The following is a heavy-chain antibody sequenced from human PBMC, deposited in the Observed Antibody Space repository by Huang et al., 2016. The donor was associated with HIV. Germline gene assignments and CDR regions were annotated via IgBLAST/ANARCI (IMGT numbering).Heavy chain of an antibody. CDR1: RFTFSKFA. D-gene: IGHD3-22*01. J-gene: IGHJ3*02. CDR3: TKGHYYDTNGYVAFDI. CDR2: ISYDGSSK. V-gene: IGHV3-30*18. Sequence: QVQLVESGGGVVRPGRSLRLSCAASRFTFSKFAMHWVRQAPGKGMEVMAVISYDGSSKHYADSVTGRLTISRDNSNNTLYLQMNSLTVEDTAVYYCTKGHYYDTNGYVAFDIWGQGTMVTVSS.